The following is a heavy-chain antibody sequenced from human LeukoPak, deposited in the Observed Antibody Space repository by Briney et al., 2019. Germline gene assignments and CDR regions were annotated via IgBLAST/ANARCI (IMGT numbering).Heavy chain of an antibody. CDR3: ARVYCSSTSCSGDFDY. J-gene: IGHJ4*02. D-gene: IGHD2-2*01. CDR2: IYYSGST. Sequence: PSETLSPTCTVSGGSISSSSYYWGWIRQPPGKGLEWIVSIYYSGSTYYNPSLKSRVTISVDTSKNRFSLKLSSVTAADTAVYYCARVYCSSTSCSGDFDYWGQGTLVTVSS. V-gene: IGHV4-39*07. CDR1: GGSISSSSYY.